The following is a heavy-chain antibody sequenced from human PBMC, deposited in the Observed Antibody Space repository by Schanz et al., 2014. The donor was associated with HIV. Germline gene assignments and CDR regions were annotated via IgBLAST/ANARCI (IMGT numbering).Heavy chain of an antibody. CDR1: GFTFSSYA. CDR2: ISYDGSHQ. J-gene: IGHJ4*02. Sequence: QVQLVESGGGVVQPGRSLRLSCAASGFTFSSYAMHWVRQAPDRGLEWVAVISYDGSHQYYADSVKGRFTISRDNSKKRLFLQMNSLRAEDTAVYHCAARYCSGAKCYSFDYWGQGTLVTVSS. D-gene: IGHD2-15*01. CDR3: AARYCSGAKCYSFDY. V-gene: IGHV3-30*03.